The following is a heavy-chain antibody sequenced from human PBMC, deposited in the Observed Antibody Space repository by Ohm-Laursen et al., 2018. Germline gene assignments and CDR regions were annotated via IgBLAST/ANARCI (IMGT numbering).Heavy chain of an antibody. V-gene: IGHV1-46*01. CDR1: GYTFTSNN. CDR2: INPSAGNT. CDR3: ARKLTGHRAFDV. Sequence: VASVKVSCKSSGYTFTSNNMHWVRQAPGQGLEWMGAINPSAGNTGSAQKFQGRVTMTRDTSTSTVYMELSSLRSEDTAVYYCARKLTGHRAFDVWGQGTMVTVSS. J-gene: IGHJ3*01. D-gene: IGHD5-24*01.